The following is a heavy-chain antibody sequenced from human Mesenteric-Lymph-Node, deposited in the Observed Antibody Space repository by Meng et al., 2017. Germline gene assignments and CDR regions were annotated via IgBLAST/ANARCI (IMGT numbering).Heavy chain of an antibody. CDR2: ISGTSGSI. J-gene: IGHJ4*02. Sequence: GGSLRLSCAASGLSFSTYNMNWVRQAPGKGLEWVSSISGTSGSIFYAYFARGRFTISRDNAKNLLFLQMYNLRAEDSALYYCASDVPPLVDYWGRGTLVTVSS. CDR3: ASDVPPLVDY. V-gene: IGHV3-21*06. CDR1: GLSFSTYN.